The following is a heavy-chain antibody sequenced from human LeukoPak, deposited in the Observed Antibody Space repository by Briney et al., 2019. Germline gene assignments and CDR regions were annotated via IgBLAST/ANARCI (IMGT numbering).Heavy chain of an antibody. CDR2: IFYSGST. CDR3: ARQTGSGLFILP. V-gene: IGHV4-34*12. CDR1: GFTFSSYA. Sequence: GSLRLSCVVSGFTFSSYAMSWVRQPPGKGLEWIGNIFYSGSTYYSPSLKSRVTISLDTSRNQFSLKLNSVTAADTAVYYCARQTGSGLFILPGGQGTLVTVSS. D-gene: IGHD3/OR15-3a*01. J-gene: IGHJ4*02.